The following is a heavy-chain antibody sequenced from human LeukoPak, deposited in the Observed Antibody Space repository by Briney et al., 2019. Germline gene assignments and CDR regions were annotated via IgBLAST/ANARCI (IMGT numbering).Heavy chain of an antibody. D-gene: IGHD3-3*01. CDR3: AKENLWSLGYYYYGMDV. V-gene: IGHV3-23*01. J-gene: IGHJ6*02. CDR1: GFTFSSYA. CDR2: ISGSGGST. Sequence: GGSLRLSCAASGFTFSSYAMSWVRQAPGKGLEWVSAISGSGGSTYYADSVKGRFTISRDNSKNTLYLQMNSLRAEDTAVYYCAKENLWSLGYYYYGMDVWGQGTTVTVSS.